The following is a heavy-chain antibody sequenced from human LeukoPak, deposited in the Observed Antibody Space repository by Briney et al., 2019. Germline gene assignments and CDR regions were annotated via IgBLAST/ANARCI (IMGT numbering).Heavy chain of an antibody. CDR3: AKDGLRYFDWLAFS. Sequence: GSLRLSCAASGFTFSSYAMSWVRQAPGKGLEWVSAISGSGGSTYYADSVKGRFTISRDNSKNTLYLQMNSLRAEDTAVYYCAKDGLRYFDWLAFSWGQGTLVTVSS. J-gene: IGHJ4*02. D-gene: IGHD3-9*01. CDR1: GFTFSSYA. CDR2: ISGSGGST. V-gene: IGHV3-23*01.